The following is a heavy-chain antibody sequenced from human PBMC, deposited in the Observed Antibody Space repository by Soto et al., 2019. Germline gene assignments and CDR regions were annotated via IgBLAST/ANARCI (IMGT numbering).Heavy chain of an antibody. V-gene: IGHV1-18*01. CDR2: ISAYNGNT. J-gene: IGHJ6*03. Sequence: GASVKVSCKASGYTFTSYGISWVRQAPGQGLEWMGWISAYNGNTNYAQKLQGRVTMTTDTSTSTAYMELRSLRSDDTAVYYCARVMPTEHQGGYYYMDVWGKGTTVTVSS. CDR3: ARVMPTEHQGGYYYMDV. CDR1: GYTFTSYG. D-gene: IGHD2-2*01.